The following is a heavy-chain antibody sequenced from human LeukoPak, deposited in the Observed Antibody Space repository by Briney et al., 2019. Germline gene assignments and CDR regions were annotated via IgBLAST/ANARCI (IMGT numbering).Heavy chain of an antibody. Sequence: SETLSLTCAVYGGSFSGYYWSWIRQPPGKGLEWIGYIYHSGNTYYIPSLKSRVTISVDRSKNQFSLKLRSVTATDTAVYYCARGLQFINFDFWGQGTLVTVSS. CDR3: ARGLQFINFDF. V-gene: IGHV4-34*01. CDR2: IYHSGNT. J-gene: IGHJ4*02. D-gene: IGHD2-15*01. CDR1: GGSFSGYY.